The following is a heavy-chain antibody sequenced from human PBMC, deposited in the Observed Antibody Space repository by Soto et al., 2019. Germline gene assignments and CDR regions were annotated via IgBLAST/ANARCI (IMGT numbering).Heavy chain of an antibody. CDR2: ISTYNGNT. Sequence: QVPLVQSGAEVKKPGASVKVSCQASGYTFTTYGMSWVRQAPGQGLDWMGWISTYNGNTKYAERLQGRVTMTTYTTTSTAYMELRSLRSDDTAVYYCARGPTDYYDNMGDYILDCCGQGTLVTVAS. J-gene: IGHJ4*02. CDR3: ARGPTDYYDNMGDYILDC. D-gene: IGHD3-22*01. V-gene: IGHV1-18*01. CDR1: GYTFTTYG.